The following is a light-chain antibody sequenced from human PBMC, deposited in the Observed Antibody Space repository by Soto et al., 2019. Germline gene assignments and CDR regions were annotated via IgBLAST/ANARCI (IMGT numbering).Light chain of an antibody. CDR3: SSYTSSSTL. J-gene: IGLJ3*02. CDR1: SSDVGGYNY. V-gene: IGLV2-14*01. Sequence: QSVLTQPASGYGFPGQSITISCTGTSSDVGGYNYVSWYQQHPGKAPKLMIYDVSNRPSGVSNRFSGSKSGNTASLTISGLQAEDEADYYCSSYTSSSTLFGGGTQLTVL. CDR2: DVS.